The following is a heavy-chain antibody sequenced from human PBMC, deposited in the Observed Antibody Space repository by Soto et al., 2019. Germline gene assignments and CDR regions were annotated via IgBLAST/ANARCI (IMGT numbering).Heavy chain of an antibody. Sequence: GGSLRLSCAASGFTFSGSAMHWVRQASGKGLEWVGRIRSKANSYATAYAAAVKNSITTSKHDSKNTAYLQMNSMKTEDTAVYYCTSSYYYDSSGYYNYWGQGTLVTVSS. D-gene: IGHD3-22*01. CDR2: IRSKANSYAT. J-gene: IGHJ4*02. CDR1: GFTFSGSA. CDR3: TSSYYYDSSGYYNY. V-gene: IGHV3-73*01.